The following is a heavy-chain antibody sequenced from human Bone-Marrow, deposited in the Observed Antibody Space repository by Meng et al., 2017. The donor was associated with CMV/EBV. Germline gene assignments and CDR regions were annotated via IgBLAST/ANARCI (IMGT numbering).Heavy chain of an antibody. V-gene: IGHV1-69*10. J-gene: IGHJ4*02. CDR2: VIPILGIK. CDR3: ARGSESAACSF. D-gene: IGHD6-13*01. Sequence: CKASGDTFTSYAINWVRQAPGQGLEWIGGVIPILGIKNYAQNFQGRVTITADKSTSTAYLELRNLRSEDTAMYYCARGSESAACSFWGQGTLVTVSS. CDR1: GDTFTSYA.